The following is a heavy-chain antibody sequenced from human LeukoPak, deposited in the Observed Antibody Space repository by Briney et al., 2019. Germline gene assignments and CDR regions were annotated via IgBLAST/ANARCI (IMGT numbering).Heavy chain of an antibody. V-gene: IGHV3-23*01. CDR2: ISGSGGST. CDR3: AKGEEVAARGYFDY. Sequence: PGGSLRLSCAASGFTFSSYAMSWVRQAPGKGLEWVSAISGSGGSTDYADSVKGRFTISRDNSKNTLYLQMSSLRAEDTAVYYCAKGEEVAARGYFDYWGQGTLVTVSS. J-gene: IGHJ4*02. D-gene: IGHD6-6*01. CDR1: GFTFSSYA.